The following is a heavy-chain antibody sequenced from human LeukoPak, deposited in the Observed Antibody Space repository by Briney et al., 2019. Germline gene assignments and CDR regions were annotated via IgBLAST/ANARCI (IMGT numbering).Heavy chain of an antibody. D-gene: IGHD3-3*01. Sequence: APVKVSCKASGYTFTGYYMHWVRQAPGQGLEWMGWINPNSGGTNYAQKFQGRVTMTRDTSISTAYMELSRLRSDDTAVYYCARGSGFLSGLDYWGQGTLVTVSS. V-gene: IGHV1-2*02. CDR1: GYTFTGYY. CDR3: ARGSGFLSGLDY. J-gene: IGHJ4*02. CDR2: INPNSGGT.